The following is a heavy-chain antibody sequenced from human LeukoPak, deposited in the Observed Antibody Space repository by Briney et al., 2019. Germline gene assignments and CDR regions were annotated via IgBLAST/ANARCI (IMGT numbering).Heavy chain of an antibody. V-gene: IGHV3-30*18. CDR2: ISYDGSNK. CDR1: GFTFSSYG. J-gene: IGHJ6*02. Sequence: PGGSLRLSCAASGFTFSSYGMHWVRQAPGKGLEWVAVISYDGSNKYYADSVKGRFTISRDNSKNTLYLQMNSLRAEDTAVYYCAKMLRYSSGWYGYYYYGMDVWGQGTTVTVSS. CDR3: AKMLRYSSGWYGYYYYGMDV. D-gene: IGHD6-19*01.